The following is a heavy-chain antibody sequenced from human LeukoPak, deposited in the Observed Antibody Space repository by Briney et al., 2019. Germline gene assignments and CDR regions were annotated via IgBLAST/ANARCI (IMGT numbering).Heavy chain of an antibody. Sequence: GASVKVSCKASGYTFTGYGISWVRQAPGQGHEWMGWISAYNGNTNYAQKLQGRVTMTTDTSTSTAYMELRSLRSDDTAVYYCARTEGGGGYGWFDPWGQGTPVTVSS. V-gene: IGHV1-18*01. CDR2: ISAYNGNT. D-gene: IGHD5-12*01. CDR1: GYTFTGYG. CDR3: ARTEGGGGYGWFDP. J-gene: IGHJ5*02.